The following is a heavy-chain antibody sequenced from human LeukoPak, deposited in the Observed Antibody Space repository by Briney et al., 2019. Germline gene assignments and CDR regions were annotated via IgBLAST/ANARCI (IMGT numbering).Heavy chain of an antibody. V-gene: IGHV4-59*08. J-gene: IGHJ4*02. D-gene: IGHD2-15*01. Sequence: ESIGYVYSSARTNYNPSLKRRVTMSTDMSKNQFSLKLSSVTAADTAVYYCARHPFATPFDYWGRGTLLTVSS. CDR2: VYSSART. CDR3: ARHPFATPFDY.